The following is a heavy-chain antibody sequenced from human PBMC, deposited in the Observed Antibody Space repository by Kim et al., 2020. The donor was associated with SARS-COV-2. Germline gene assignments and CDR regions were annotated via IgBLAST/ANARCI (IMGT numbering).Heavy chain of an antibody. D-gene: IGHD4-17*01. V-gene: IGHV4-39*01. CDR3: AGDTVTTCPFIY. Sequence: SYNPALKSRVTISVDTSKNQFSLKLSSVTAADTAVYYCAGDTVTTCPFIYWGQGTLVTVSS. J-gene: IGHJ4*02.